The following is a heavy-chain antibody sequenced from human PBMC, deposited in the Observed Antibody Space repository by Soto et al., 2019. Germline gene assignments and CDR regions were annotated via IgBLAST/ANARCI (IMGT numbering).Heavy chain of an antibody. Sequence: GESLKISCKGSGYSFTSYWISWVRQMPGKGLEWMGRIDPSDSYTNYSPSFQGHVTISADKSISTAYLQWSSLKASDTAMYYCARFGGDIVLVPAAMGYYYYGMDVWGQGTTVTVSS. V-gene: IGHV5-10-1*01. CDR1: GYSFTSYW. CDR3: ARFGGDIVLVPAAMGYYYYGMDV. D-gene: IGHD2-2*01. J-gene: IGHJ6*02. CDR2: IDPSDSYT.